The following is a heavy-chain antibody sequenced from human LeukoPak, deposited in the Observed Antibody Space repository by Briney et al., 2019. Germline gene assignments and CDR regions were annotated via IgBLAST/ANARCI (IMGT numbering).Heavy chain of an antibody. CDR3: ARDSSDIRSLTAH. CDR1: GYTFTSYG. V-gene: IGHV1-69*13. CDR2: ITPLFGTA. J-gene: IGHJ1*01. Sequence: SVKVSCKASGYTFTSYGISWVRQAPGQGLEWMGGITPLFGTANYAQKFQGRVTITADESASTAYMELSSLRSEDTAVYYCARDSSDIRSLTAHWGQGTLVTVSS. D-gene: IGHD2-15*01.